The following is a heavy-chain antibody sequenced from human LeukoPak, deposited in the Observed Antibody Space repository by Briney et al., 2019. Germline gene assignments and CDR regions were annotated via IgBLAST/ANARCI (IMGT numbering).Heavy chain of an antibody. Sequence: GGSLRLSCAASGFTFSSYSMNWVRQAPGKGLEWVSSISSSSSYIYYADSVKGRFTISRDNAKNSLYLQMNSLRAEDTAVYYCARAAPNYGGNSWFDYWGQGTLVTVSS. CDR1: GFTFSSYS. D-gene: IGHD4-23*01. J-gene: IGHJ4*02. V-gene: IGHV3-21*01. CDR2: ISSSSSYI. CDR3: ARAAPNYGGNSWFDY.